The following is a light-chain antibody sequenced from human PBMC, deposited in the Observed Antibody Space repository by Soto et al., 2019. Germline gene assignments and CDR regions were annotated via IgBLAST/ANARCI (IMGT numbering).Light chain of an antibody. CDR2: SNN. V-gene: IGLV1-44*01. CDR1: RSNIGSNT. J-gene: IGLJ2*01. Sequence: SVLTQPPSASGTPGQRVTISCSGSRSNIGSNTVNWYQQLPGTAPKVLIYSNNQRPSGVPDRFSGSRSGTSASLAISGLHSEDEADYYCAAWDGSLNGVLFGGGTKVTVL. CDR3: AAWDGSLNGVL.